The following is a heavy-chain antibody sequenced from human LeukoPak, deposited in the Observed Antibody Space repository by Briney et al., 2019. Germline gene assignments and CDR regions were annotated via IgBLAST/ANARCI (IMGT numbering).Heavy chain of an antibody. CDR3: AKGPTYLDY. CDR1: GFTFSSYS. Sequence: GGSLRLSCAASGFTFSSYSMNWVRQAPGKGLEWVSYISSSSSTVYYADSVKGRFTISRDNSKNTLYLQMNSLRAEDTAVYYCAKGPTYLDYWGQGTQVTVSS. J-gene: IGHJ4*02. D-gene: IGHD3-16*01. CDR2: ISSSSSTV. V-gene: IGHV3-48*01.